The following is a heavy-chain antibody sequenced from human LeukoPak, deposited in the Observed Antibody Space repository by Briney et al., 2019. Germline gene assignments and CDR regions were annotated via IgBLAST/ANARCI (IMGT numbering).Heavy chain of an antibody. CDR2: ISYDGSNK. CDR3: AREIAAAAFDP. V-gene: IGHV3-30-3*01. D-gene: IGHD6-13*01. Sequence: GGSLRLSCAASGFTFSSYAMHWVRQAPGKGLEWVAVISYDGSNKYYADSVKGRFTISRDNSKNTLYLQMNSLRAEDTAVYYCAREIAAAAFDPWGQGTLVTVSS. J-gene: IGHJ5*02. CDR1: GFTFSSYA.